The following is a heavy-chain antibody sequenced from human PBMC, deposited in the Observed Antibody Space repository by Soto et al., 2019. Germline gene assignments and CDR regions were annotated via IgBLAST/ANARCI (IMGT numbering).Heavy chain of an antibody. Sequence: QVQLVQSGAEVKKPGSSVKVSCKASGGTFSSYAISWVRQAPGQGLEWMGGIIPIFGTANYAQKFQGRVTITAHEATSTAYMELSSLRSEDTAVYYCAGGGYYDSSGHPAHAFDIWGQGTMVTVSS. CDR2: IIPIFGTA. CDR3: AGGGYYDSSGHPAHAFDI. D-gene: IGHD3-22*01. J-gene: IGHJ3*02. V-gene: IGHV1-69*01. CDR1: GGTFSSYA.